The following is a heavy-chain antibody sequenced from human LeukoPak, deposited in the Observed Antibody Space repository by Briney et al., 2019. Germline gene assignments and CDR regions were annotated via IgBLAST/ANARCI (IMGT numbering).Heavy chain of an antibody. V-gene: IGHV3-7*04. CDR3: TRVGYIDEGIDY. J-gene: IGHJ4*02. CDR1: GFPFSSYW. Sequence: GGSLRLSCVASGFPFSSYWMTWVRQAPGKGLEWVANIKQDGSKKSYVDSVKGRFAISRDNAKNSLYLQMNSLRAEDTAIYYCTRVGYIDEGIDYWGQGILVTVSS. CDR2: IKQDGSKK. D-gene: IGHD5-24*01.